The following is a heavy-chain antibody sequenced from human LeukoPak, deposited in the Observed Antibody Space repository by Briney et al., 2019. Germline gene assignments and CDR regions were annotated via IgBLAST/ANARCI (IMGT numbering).Heavy chain of an antibody. CDR3: ARPSGYCSGGSCPRWCDP. Sequence: GGSLRLSCAASGFTFSSYWMHWVRQAPGKGLVWVSRINSDGSSTYYADSVKGRFTIYSDNAKNTLYLQMNSLRGEDTAVYYCARPSGYCSGGSCPRWCDPGGQGTGVSVS. J-gene: IGHJ5*02. D-gene: IGHD2-15*01. CDR2: INSDGSST. CDR1: GFTFSSYW. V-gene: IGHV3-74*01.